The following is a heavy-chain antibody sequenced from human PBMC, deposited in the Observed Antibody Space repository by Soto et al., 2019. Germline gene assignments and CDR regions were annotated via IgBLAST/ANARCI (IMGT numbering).Heavy chain of an antibody. Sequence: GESLKISCKGSGYSFTSYWIGWVRQMPGKGLEWMGIIYPGDSDTRYSPSFQGQVTISADKSISTAYLQWSSLKASDTAMYYCARRTDFWSGYYTLYYFDSWGQGTLVTVSS. V-gene: IGHV5-51*01. CDR2: IYPGDSDT. D-gene: IGHD3-3*01. J-gene: IGHJ4*02. CDR3: ARRTDFWSGYYTLYYFDS. CDR1: GYSFTSYW.